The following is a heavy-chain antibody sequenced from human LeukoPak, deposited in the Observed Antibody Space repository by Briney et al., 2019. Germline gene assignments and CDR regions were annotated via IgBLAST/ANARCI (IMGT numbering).Heavy chain of an antibody. CDR2: ISYDGSNK. Sequence: QPGRSLRLSCTASGFTFTTYAMHWVRQAPGKGLGWVALISYDGSNKYYVDSVKGRFTISRDNSKNTLYLQMNSLRAEDTAVYYCATLHNYYDSSGYSNWGQGTLVTVSS. V-gene: IGHV3-30-3*01. J-gene: IGHJ4*02. CDR1: GFTFTTYA. D-gene: IGHD3-22*01. CDR3: ATLHNYYDSSGYSN.